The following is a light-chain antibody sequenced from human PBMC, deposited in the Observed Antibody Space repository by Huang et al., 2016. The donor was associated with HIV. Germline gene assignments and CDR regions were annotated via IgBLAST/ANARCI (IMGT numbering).Light chain of an antibody. J-gene: IGKJ1*01. Sequence: IEMTQSPPSLSASIGDRVTLTCRASRGISTLLAWYQQKPGKPPQLLVYAASILHSGVPSRFSGRGSGTDFTLTISSLQPEDIAYYYCQKYDSAPRTFGQGTKVELK. V-gene: IGKV1-27*01. CDR2: AAS. CDR3: QKYDSAPRT. CDR1: RGISTL.